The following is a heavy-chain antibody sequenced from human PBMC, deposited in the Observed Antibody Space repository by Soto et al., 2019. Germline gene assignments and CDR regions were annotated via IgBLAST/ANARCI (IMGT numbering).Heavy chain of an antibody. D-gene: IGHD6-13*01. Sequence: LRLSCAASGFTFSSYAMHWVRQAPGKGLEWVAVISYDGSNKYYADSVKGRFTISRDNSKNTLYLQMNSLRAEDTAVYYCARGGSSSWYGDFDYWGQGTLVTVSS. CDR3: ARGGSSSWYGDFDY. V-gene: IGHV3-30-3*01. CDR1: GFTFSSYA. CDR2: ISYDGSNK. J-gene: IGHJ4*02.